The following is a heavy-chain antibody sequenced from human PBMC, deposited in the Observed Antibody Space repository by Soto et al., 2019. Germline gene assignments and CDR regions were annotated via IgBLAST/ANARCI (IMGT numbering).Heavy chain of an antibody. V-gene: IGHV3-33*01. CDR2: LRYDGSNK. CDR1: GFRFSGFG. J-gene: IGHJ4*02. Sequence: QVQLVESGGGVVQPGRSLRLSCAASGFRFSGFGMHWVRQAPGKGLEWVAILRYDGSNKYYADSVKGRFTISRDNSQNTLYLQMDSLRVEDTAVYYCASYGVGATTFYGYFDYWGQGILVTVSS. CDR3: ASYGVGATTFYGYFDY. D-gene: IGHD1-26*01.